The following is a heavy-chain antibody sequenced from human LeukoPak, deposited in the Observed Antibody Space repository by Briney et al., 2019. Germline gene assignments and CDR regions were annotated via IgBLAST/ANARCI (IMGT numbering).Heavy chain of an antibody. CDR3: ARVGFRGAYLYYFDY. J-gene: IGHJ4*02. CDR2: LSAYNGNI. CDR1: GYTXTSYG. V-gene: IGHV1-18*01. D-gene: IGHD3-10*01. Sequence: GASVKVSCKASGYTXTSYGVSWVRQAPGQGLEWMGWLSAYNGNINYAQKLQGRVTMTTDTSTSTAYMELRSLRSDDTAVYYCARVGFRGAYLYYFDYWGQGTLVTVSS.